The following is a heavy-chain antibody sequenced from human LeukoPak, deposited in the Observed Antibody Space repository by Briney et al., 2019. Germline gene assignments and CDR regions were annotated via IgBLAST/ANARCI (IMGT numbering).Heavy chain of an antibody. J-gene: IGHJ4*02. CDR3: TREDRPYCPFAY. Sequence: SETLSLTCGVSGGSIDITNYWSWVRQAPGKGLEWIGEIAHDGTTNYNPSLRSRVAMSFDRANNQFSLSLTSMTAADTAVYYCTREDRPYCPFAYWGQGVLVTVSS. D-gene: IGHD1-26*01. CDR1: GGSIDITNY. CDR2: IAHDGTT. V-gene: IGHV4-4*02.